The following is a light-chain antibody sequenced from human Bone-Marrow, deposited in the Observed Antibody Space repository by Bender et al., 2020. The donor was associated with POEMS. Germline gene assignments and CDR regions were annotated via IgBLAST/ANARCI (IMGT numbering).Light chain of an antibody. CDR1: KLQGNA. CDR3: QAWDTTSQAI. J-gene: IGLJ2*01. Sequence: SFELTQPPSVSVSPGQTATLTCPGEKLQGNAACWYQQKPGQSPVLVIYQDRKRASGIPERFSGSRSGDAATLTISGTQTLDEADYYCQAWDTTSQAIFGGGTKLTVL. V-gene: IGLV3-1*01. CDR2: QDR.